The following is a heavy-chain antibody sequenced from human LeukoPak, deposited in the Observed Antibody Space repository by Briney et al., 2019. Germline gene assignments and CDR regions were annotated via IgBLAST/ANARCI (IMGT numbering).Heavy chain of an antibody. V-gene: IGHV3-74*01. CDR3: ARDTSWETYDC. CDR1: GFTFSSYW. D-gene: IGHD1-26*01. CDR2: INSDGSST. J-gene: IGHJ4*02. Sequence: GGSLRLSCAASGFTFSSYWMHWVRQAPGKGLVWVSRINSDGSSTSYADSVKGRFTISSDNATNTLYLQMNSLRAEDTAVYYWARDTSWETYDCWGQGTLVAVSS.